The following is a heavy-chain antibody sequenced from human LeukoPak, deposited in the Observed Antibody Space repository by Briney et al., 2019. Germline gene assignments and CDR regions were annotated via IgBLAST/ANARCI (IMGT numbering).Heavy chain of an antibody. J-gene: IGHJ4*02. V-gene: IGHV3-23*01. CDR2: ISGSGGST. CDR1: GFTFSSYA. D-gene: IGHD3-22*01. Sequence: PGGSLRLSCAASGFTFSSYAMSWVRQAPGKGLEWVSAISGSGGSTYYADSEKGRFTISRDNSKNTLYLQMNSLRAEDTAVYYCAKDYYDSSGQKGSYYFDYWGQGTLVTVSS. CDR3: AKDYYDSSGQKGSYYFDY.